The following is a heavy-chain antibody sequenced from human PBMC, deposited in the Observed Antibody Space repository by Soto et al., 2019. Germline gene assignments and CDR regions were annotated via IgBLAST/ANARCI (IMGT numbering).Heavy chain of an antibody. Sequence: SETLSLTCSVSGGSVSSGSFYWTWIRQPPGKRLEWIGYIYYTGTTNYNPSLRSRVTISLDMSQNQFSLKLTSVTAADTAVYYCARGFPTTGYLWGQGTLVTVS. CDR3: ARGFPTTGYL. CDR1: GGSVSSGSFY. V-gene: IGHV4-61*01. J-gene: IGHJ4*02. CDR2: IYYTGTT. D-gene: IGHD2-15*01.